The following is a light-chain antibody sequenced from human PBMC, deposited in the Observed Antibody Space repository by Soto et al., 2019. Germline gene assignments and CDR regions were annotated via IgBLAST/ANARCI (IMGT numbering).Light chain of an antibody. CDR3: CSYAGEYKYV. Sequence: QSVLTQPPSASGSPGQSVTISCAGTSSDVGGYNYVSWYQQYPGKAPKLMFYEVNKRPSGVPDRFSGSKSGNTASLTISGLQAEDEADYYCCSYAGEYKYVFGSGTKLTVL. CDR1: SSDVGGYNY. V-gene: IGLV2-8*01. J-gene: IGLJ1*01. CDR2: EVN.